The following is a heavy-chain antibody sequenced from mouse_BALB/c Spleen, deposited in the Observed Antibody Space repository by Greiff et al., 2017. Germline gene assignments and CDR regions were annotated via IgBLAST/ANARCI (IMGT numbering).Heavy chain of an antibody. J-gene: IGHJ3*01. Sequence: QVQLKESGAELVKPGASVKLSCKASGYTFTSYYMYWVKQRPGQGLEWIGEINPSNGGTNFNEKFKSKATLTVDKSSSTAYMQLSSLTSEDSAVYYCTRDGNYEGFAYWGQGTLVTVSA. D-gene: IGHD2-1*01. CDR1: GYTFTSYY. CDR2: INPSNGGT. CDR3: TRDGNYEGFAY. V-gene: IGHV1S81*02.